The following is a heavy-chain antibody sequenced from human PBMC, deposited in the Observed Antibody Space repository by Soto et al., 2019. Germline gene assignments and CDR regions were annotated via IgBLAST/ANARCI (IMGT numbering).Heavy chain of an antibody. V-gene: IGHV4-34*01. CDR3: ATRITVFGLLIPPFDY. CDR1: GGSVNGYY. D-gene: IGHD3-3*01. J-gene: IGHJ4*02. CDR2: INHTGGT. Sequence: SETLSLTCAVYGGSVNGYYWNWIRQPPGKGLEWIGEINHTGGTHYNPSPKSRVTMSVDTSKNQFSLRLSSVTAADTAIYYCATRITVFGLLIPPFDYWGQGTQVTVSS.